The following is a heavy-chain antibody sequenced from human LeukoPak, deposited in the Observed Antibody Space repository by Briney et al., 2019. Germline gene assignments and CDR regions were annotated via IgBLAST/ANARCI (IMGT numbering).Heavy chain of an antibody. CDR3: ARDSGGDTYNDYFDS. D-gene: IGHD5-24*01. Sequence: GGSLRLSCAASGFSFNTYAMHWVRQAPGKGLEYVSAINYNGDSTCYANSVKGRFIISRDNSKKTLFLQMGSLRAEDTAVYYCARDSGGDTYNDYFDSWGQGTLVTVSS. J-gene: IGHJ4*02. CDR2: INYNGDST. CDR1: GFSFNTYA. V-gene: IGHV3-64*01.